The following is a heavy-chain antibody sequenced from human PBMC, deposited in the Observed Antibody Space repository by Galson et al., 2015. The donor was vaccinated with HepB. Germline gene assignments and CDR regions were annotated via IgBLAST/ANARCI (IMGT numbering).Heavy chain of an antibody. D-gene: IGHD6-6*01. J-gene: IGHJ6*02. CDR1: GFTFSSYE. V-gene: IGHV3-48*03. CDR2: ISSSGSTI. CDR3: ARDRTIAARLSYYYGMDV. Sequence: SLRLSCAASGFTFSSYEMNWVRQAPGKGLEWVSCISSSGSTIYYADSVKGRFTISRDNAKNSLYLQMNSLRAEDTAVYYCARDRTIAARLSYYYGMDVWGQGTTVTISS.